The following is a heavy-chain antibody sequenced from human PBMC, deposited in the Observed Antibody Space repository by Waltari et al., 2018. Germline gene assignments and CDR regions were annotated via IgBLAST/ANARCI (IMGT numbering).Heavy chain of an antibody. D-gene: IGHD6-13*01. CDR2: ISAYNGNT. J-gene: IGHJ6*03. Sequence: QVQLVLSGAEVKKPGASVTVSCKASGYTFTSSGISWVRQAPGPGLEWMGWISAYNGNTNYAKKLQGRVTMTTDTSTSTAYMELRSLRSDDTAVYYCARVPPSSSTAGYYYYYYMDVWGKGTTVTVSS. CDR1: GYTFTSSG. V-gene: IGHV1-18*01. CDR3: ARVPPSSSTAGYYYYYYMDV.